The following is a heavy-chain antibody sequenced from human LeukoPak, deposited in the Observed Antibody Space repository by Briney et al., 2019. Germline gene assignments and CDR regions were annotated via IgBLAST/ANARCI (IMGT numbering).Heavy chain of an antibody. V-gene: IGHV4-59*01. D-gene: IGHD4-17*01. Sequence: SETLSLTCTVSGGSISGYYWSWIRQPPGKGLEWIGYIYYTGSTNYNPSLKSRVIISVDTSKNQFSLKVSSVSAADTAVYYCVRSKSGTYGWFDPWGQGTLVTVSS. CDR3: VRSKSGTYGWFDP. CDR2: IYYTGST. J-gene: IGHJ5*02. CDR1: GGSISGYY.